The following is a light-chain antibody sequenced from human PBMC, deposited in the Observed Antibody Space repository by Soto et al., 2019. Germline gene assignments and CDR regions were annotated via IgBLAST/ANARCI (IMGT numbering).Light chain of an antibody. V-gene: IGKV3-15*01. J-gene: IGKJ5*01. Sequence: ETAMTQSPVTLSLSPGERATLSCRASQTVGDNVAWYRQKPGQPPSLLIYGASTRAPGVPARFSGSGSGTDFILTISSLQSEDSAVYYCQQRHMWPITFGQGTRLEIK. CDR2: GAS. CDR3: QQRHMWPIT. CDR1: QTVGDN.